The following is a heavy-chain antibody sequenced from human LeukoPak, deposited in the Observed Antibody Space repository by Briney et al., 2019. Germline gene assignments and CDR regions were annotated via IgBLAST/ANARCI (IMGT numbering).Heavy chain of an antibody. CDR3: AKMPVSYSSGWTNFDY. D-gene: IGHD6-19*01. CDR1: GFTFSSYA. V-gene: IGHV3-23*01. CDR2: ISGSGGST. J-gene: IGHJ4*02. Sequence: PGGSLRPSCAASGFTFSSYAMSWVRQAPGKGLEWVSGISGSGGSTYYADSVKGRFTISRDNSKNTLYLQMNSLRAEDTAVYYCAKMPVSYSSGWTNFDYWGQGTLVTVSS.